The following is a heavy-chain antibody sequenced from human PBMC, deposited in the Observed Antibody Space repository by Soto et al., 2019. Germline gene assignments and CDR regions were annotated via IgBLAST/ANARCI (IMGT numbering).Heavy chain of an antibody. J-gene: IGHJ3*01. CDR1: GGTLSAFG. Sequence: PGRSMSVWWGAAGGTLSAFGRRWVRPAPGKGLEWVANINRDGSVQNYVDSVEGRFTISRDNAKNSLYLQMDSLRAEDAAVYYCAIYPTPRHNTYWADAFDFCGPGTMVTV. D-gene: IGHD2-8*02. V-gene: IGHV3-7*05. CDR2: INRDGSVQ. CDR3: AIYPTPRHNTYWADAFDF.